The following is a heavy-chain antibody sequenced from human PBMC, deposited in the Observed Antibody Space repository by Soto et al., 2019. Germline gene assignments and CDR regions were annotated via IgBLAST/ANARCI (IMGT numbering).Heavy chain of an antibody. J-gene: IGHJ4*02. Sequence: QVQLVQSGAEVKKPGSSVKVSCKASGGTFSSYAISWVRQAPGQGLEWMGGIIPIFGTANYAQKFQGRVTNTADESTSTGYMELSSQRSEDTAGYYCARAPGEMATIGFDYWGQGTLVTVSS. D-gene: IGHD5-12*01. CDR2: IIPIFGTA. CDR3: ARAPGEMATIGFDY. CDR1: GGTFSSYA. V-gene: IGHV1-69*01.